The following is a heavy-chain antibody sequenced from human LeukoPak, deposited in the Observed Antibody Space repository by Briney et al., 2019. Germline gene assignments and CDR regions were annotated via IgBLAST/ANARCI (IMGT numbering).Heavy chain of an antibody. D-gene: IGHD1-26*01. V-gene: IGHV3-30-3*01. J-gene: IGHJ4*02. CDR3: ARDDGVGATTTRWIDY. CDR2: ISYDGSNK. CDR1: GFTFSSYA. Sequence: GRSLRLSCAASGFTFSSYAMHWVRQAPGEGLEWVAVISYDGSNKYYADSVKGRFTISRDNSKNTLYLQMNSLRAEDTAVYYCARDDGVGATTTRWIDYWGQGTLVTVSS.